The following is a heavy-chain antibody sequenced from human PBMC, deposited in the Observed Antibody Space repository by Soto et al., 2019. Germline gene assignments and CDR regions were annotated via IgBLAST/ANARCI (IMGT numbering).Heavy chain of an antibody. D-gene: IGHD2-15*01. J-gene: IGHJ4*02. CDR2: IWYDGSNK. CDR3: ARWGCSGSNCNLNQRSFDL. Sequence: ESGGGVVQPGRSPRLSCAASGFIFNEYGMHWVRQAPGKGLEWVAVIWYDGSNKYYADSVKGRFTFSRDNSKNTMSLQMNSLRVEDTAIYYCARWGCSGSNCNLNQRSFDLWGQGTLVTVSS. CDR1: GFIFNEYG. V-gene: IGHV3-33*01.